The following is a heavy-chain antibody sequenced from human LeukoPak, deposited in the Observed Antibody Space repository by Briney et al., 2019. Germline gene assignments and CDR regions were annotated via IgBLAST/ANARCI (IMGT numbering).Heavy chain of an antibody. Sequence: GASVKVSCKASGYTFTSYYIHWVRQAPGQGLEWMGIINPSGGSTSYAQKFQGRVTMTRDTSTSTVYMELSSLRSEDTAVYFRGCRAGADSEYQLLCMRITPSALVYWGQGTLVTVSS. CDR3: GCRAGADSEYQLLCMRITPSALVY. CDR2: INPSGGST. V-gene: IGHV1-46*01. J-gene: IGHJ4*02. D-gene: IGHD2-2*01. CDR1: GYTFTSYY.